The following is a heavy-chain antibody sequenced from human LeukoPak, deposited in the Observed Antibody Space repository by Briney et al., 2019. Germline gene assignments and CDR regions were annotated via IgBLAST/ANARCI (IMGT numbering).Heavy chain of an antibody. J-gene: IGHJ4*02. CDR1: DASIRPYY. Sequence: SETLSLTCTVPDASIRPYYWSWFPKPPRMELEWIGSIHFSGSTNYNPSLSSRVTISVDTSKNQLSMKLSSATAADTAVYYCARDLGGIYFDYWGQGTLVTVSS. CDR3: ARDLGGIYFDY. V-gene: IGHV4-59*01. CDR2: IHFSGST. D-gene: IGHD1-26*01.